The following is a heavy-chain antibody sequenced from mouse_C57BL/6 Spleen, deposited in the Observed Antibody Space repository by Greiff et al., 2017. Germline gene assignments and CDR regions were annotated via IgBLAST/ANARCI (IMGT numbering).Heavy chain of an antibody. Sequence: VQLQQSGTVLARPGASVKMSCKTSGYTFTSYWMHWVKQRPGQGLEWIGAIYPGNSDTSYNQKFKGKAKLTAVTAASTAYMELSSLTNEDSAVYYCTRPFYYYGSSSYFDYWGQGTTLTVSS. J-gene: IGHJ2*01. D-gene: IGHD1-1*01. CDR3: TRPFYYYGSSSYFDY. V-gene: IGHV1-5*01. CDR1: GYTFTSYW. CDR2: IYPGNSDT.